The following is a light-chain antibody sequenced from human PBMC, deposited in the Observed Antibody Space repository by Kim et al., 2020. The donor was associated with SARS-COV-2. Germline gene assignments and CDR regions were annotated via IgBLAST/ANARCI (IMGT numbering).Light chain of an antibody. CDR2: SNH. V-gene: IGLV1-44*01. CDR3: AAWDDSLNGPV. J-gene: IGLJ3*02. CDR1: SSNIGSNT. Sequence: ELTKLPSASGTPGQRVTISCSVSSSNIGSNTVNWYQQLPGTAPKLLIYSNHQRPSGVPDRFSGSKSGTSASLAISGLQSEDEADYYCAAWDDSLNGPVSGRGYQLTVL.